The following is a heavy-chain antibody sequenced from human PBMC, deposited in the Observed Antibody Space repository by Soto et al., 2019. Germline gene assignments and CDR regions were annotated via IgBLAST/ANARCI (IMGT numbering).Heavy chain of an antibody. J-gene: IGHJ6*02. D-gene: IGHD6-13*01. V-gene: IGHV3-33*01. Sequence: PGGSLRLSCAASGFTFSSYGMHWGRQAPGKGLEWVAVIWYDGSNKYYADSVKGRFTISRDNSKNTLYLQMNSLRAEDTAVYYCAREIAAAVDDYYGMDVWGQGTTVTVSS. CDR2: IWYDGSNK. CDR3: AREIAAAVDDYYGMDV. CDR1: GFTFSSYG.